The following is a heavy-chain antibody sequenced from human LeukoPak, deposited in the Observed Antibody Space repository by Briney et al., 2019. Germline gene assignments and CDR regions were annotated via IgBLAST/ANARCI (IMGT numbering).Heavy chain of an antibody. CDR1: GFTFSSYW. J-gene: IGHJ4*02. D-gene: IGHD3-10*01. CDR3: ARDSPLVRGYGDC. CDR2: IKQDGSEK. V-gene: IGHV3-7*03. Sequence: PGGSLRLSCAASGFTFSSYWMSWVRQAPGKGLEWVANIKQDGSEKYYVDSVKGRFTISRDNAKNSLYLQMNSLRAEDTAVYYCARDSPLVRGYGDCWGQGTLVTVSS.